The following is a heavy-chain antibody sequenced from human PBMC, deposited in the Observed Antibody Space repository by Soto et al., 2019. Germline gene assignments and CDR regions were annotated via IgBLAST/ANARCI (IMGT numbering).Heavy chain of an antibody. CDR2: INGYNGNT. J-gene: IGHJ5*02. CDR1: GYIFSNFG. CDR3: ARVSSPVDFDP. D-gene: IGHD3-9*01. V-gene: IGHV1-18*01. Sequence: QVQLMQSGGEVKKPGASVKVSCKASGYIFSNFGVNWVRQAPGQGLEWMGWINGYNGNTNYAQKVQSRVTMTTDTSTSTVYMELRSLTSDDTAVYFCARVSSPVDFDPWGQGTLVTVSS.